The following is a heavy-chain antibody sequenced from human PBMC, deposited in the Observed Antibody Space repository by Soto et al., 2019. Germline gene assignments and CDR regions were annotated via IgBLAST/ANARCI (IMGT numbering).Heavy chain of an antibody. J-gene: IGHJ4*02. V-gene: IGHV1-8*02. CDR2: MSPSSGNT. CDR3: ARGITQGYDY. CDR1: GYKFNTYD. Sequence: QVQLVQPGAEVEKPGASVKVSCQASGYKFNTYDINWVRQATGQGLEWRGWMSPSSGNTGYAQKFQGRVTMTRDTSVSTAYMELNSLTSDDTAVYYCARGITQGYDYWGQGTPVTVSS. D-gene: IGHD1-20*01.